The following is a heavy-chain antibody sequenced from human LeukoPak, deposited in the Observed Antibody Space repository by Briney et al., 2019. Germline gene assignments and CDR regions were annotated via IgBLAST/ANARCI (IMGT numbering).Heavy chain of an antibody. Sequence: ASVKVSCKASGYTFTSYAIHWVRQAPGQRLEWIGWINAGNGNRKYSQKFQDRVTITREPSATTAYMELNSLTSEDTAVYYCARDRRTYYTGSGSYYKVGRLDFWGQGTLITVSS. D-gene: IGHD3-10*01. CDR2: INAGNGNR. CDR3: ARDRRTYYTGSGSYYKVGRLDF. V-gene: IGHV1-3*01. CDR1: GYTFTSYA. J-gene: IGHJ4*02.